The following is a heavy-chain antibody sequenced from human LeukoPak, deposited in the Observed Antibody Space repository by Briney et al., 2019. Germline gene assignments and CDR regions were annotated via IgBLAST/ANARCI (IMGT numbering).Heavy chain of an antibody. V-gene: IGHV4-31*03. CDR1: GGSISSGGYS. CDR3: ASGSPHGRGDY. Sequence: SQTLSLTCTVSGGSISSGGYSWSWIRQHPGKGLEWIGYIYYSGSTYYNPPLKSRVTISVDTSKNQFSLKLSSVTAADTAVYYCASGSPHGRGDYWGQGTLVTVSS. J-gene: IGHJ4*02. CDR2: IYYSGST. D-gene: IGHD3-10*01.